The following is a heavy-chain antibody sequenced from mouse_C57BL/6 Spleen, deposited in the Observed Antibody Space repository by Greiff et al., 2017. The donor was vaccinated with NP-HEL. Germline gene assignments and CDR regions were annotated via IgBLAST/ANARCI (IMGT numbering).Heavy chain of an antibody. D-gene: IGHD1-1*01. CDR2: IDPSDSYT. V-gene: IGHV1-69*01. CDR3: ASKVYYYGSSYGWYFDV. J-gene: IGHJ1*03. CDR1: GYTFTSYW. Sequence: QVQLQQPGAELVMPGASVKLSCKASGYTFTSYWMHWVKQRPGQGLEWIGEIDPSDSYTNYNQKFKGKSTLTVDKSSSTAYMQLSSLTSEDSAVYYCASKVYYYGSSYGWYFDVWGTGTTVTVSS.